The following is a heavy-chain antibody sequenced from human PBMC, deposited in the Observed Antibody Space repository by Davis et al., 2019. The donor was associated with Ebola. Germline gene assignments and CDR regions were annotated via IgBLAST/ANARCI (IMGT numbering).Heavy chain of an antibody. V-gene: IGHV4-39*01. Sequence: SETLSLTCTVSGGSISSSSYYWGWIRQPPGKGLEWIGSIYYSGSTYYNPSLKSRVTISVDTSKNQFSLKLSSVTAADTAVYYCARLTPFVNYWGQGTLVTVSS. CDR2: IYYSGST. J-gene: IGHJ4*02. CDR1: GGSISSSSYY. D-gene: IGHD2-21*01. CDR3: ARLTPFVNY.